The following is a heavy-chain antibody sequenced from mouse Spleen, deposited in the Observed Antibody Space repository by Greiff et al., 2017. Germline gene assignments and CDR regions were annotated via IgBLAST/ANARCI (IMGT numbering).Heavy chain of an antibody. D-gene: IGHD4-1*02. Sequence: QVQLKESGPGLVQPSQSLSITCTVSGFSLTSYGVHWVRQSPGKGLVWLGVLWSGGSTDYNAAFISRLSISKDNSKSQVFFKMNSLQADDTAIYYCAAQLGLGSWFAYWGQGTLVTVSA. CDR3: AAQLGLGSWFAY. J-gene: IGHJ3*01. CDR2: LWSGGST. V-gene: IGHV2-2*01. CDR1: GFSLTSYG.